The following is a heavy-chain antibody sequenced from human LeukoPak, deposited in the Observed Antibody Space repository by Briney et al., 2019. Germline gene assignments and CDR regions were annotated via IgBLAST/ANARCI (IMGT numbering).Heavy chain of an antibody. CDR1: GFTFSSYG. CDR3: AKDLRQQLIYDY. D-gene: IGHD6-13*01. V-gene: IGHV3-23*01. CDR2: ISGSGGST. Sequence: GGTLRLSCAASGFTFSSYGMSWVRQAPGKGLEWVSAISGSGGSTYYADSVKGRFTISRDNSKNTLYLQINSLRAEDTAVYYCAKDLRQQLIYDYWGQGTLVTVSS. J-gene: IGHJ4*02.